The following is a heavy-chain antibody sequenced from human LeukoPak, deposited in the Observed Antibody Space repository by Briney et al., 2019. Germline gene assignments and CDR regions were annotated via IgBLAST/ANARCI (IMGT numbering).Heavy chain of an antibody. CDR1: GGSISSYY. CDR2: IYTSGST. Sequence: SETLSLTCTVSGGSISSYYWSWIRQPAGKGLEWIGRIYTSGSTNYNPSLKSRVTMSVDTSKNQFSLKLSSVTAADTAVYYCAKGVMYGSGSPPHFDYWGQGTLVTVSS. CDR3: AKGVMYGSGSPPHFDY. J-gene: IGHJ4*02. V-gene: IGHV4-4*07. D-gene: IGHD3-10*01.